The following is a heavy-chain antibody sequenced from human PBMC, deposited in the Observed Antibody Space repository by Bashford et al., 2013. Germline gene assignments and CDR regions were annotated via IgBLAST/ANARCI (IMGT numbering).Heavy chain of an antibody. V-gene: IGHV4-39*07. J-gene: IGHJ4*02. CDR3: AKAESGRWLQLKEFDS. Sequence: SETLSLTCTVSGGSISSGGYYWSWIRQPPGRGLEWIGSIYYSGSVYYNPSLKSRVTISIDTSKNQFSLKLSSVTAADTAVYYCAKAESGRWLQLKEFDSWGQGTLVTVSS. D-gene: IGHD5-24*01. CDR1: GGSISSGGYY. CDR2: IYYSGSV.